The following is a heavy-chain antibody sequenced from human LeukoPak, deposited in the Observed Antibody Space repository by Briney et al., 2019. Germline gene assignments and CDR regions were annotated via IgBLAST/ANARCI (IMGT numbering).Heavy chain of an antibody. CDR3: ASSSTRGPGNY. J-gene: IGHJ4*02. V-gene: IGHV3-21*01. CDR2: ISSSSSYI. CDR1: GFTFSSYS. D-gene: IGHD1-26*01. Sequence: GGSLRLSCAASGFTFSSYSMNWVRQAPGKGLEWVSSISSSSSYICYADPVKGRFTISRDNSKNTLYLQMNSLRAEDTAVYYCASSSTRGPGNYWGQGTLVTVSS.